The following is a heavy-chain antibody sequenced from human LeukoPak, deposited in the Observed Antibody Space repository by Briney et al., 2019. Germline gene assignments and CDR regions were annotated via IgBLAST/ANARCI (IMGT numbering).Heavy chain of an antibody. Sequence: GGSLRLSCAASGFTFSSYWVSWVRQAPGKGLEWVANIKQDGSEKYYVDSVKGRFSISRDNAKNSLYLQMNSLRAEDTAVYYCARSLFEAEYWGQGTLVTVSS. CDR2: IKQDGSEK. V-gene: IGHV3-7*01. CDR3: ARSLFEAEY. CDR1: GFTFSSYW. J-gene: IGHJ4*02. D-gene: IGHD3-3*01.